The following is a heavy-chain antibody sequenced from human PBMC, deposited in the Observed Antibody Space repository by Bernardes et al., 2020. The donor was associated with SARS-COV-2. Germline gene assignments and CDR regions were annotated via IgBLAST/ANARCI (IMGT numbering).Heavy chain of an antibody. V-gene: IGHV5-10-1*01. CDR3: ARNQANDFWSAYYSAGWFDP. CDR2: IDPSDSYA. J-gene: IGHJ5*02. CDR1: GYSFTSYW. D-gene: IGHD3-3*01. Sequence: GESLKISCKTSGYSFTSYWISWVRQMPGKGLEWMGRIDPSDSYATYSPSFQGHVTISVDKSISTAYPQWSSLKASDTAIYYCARNQANDFWSAYYSAGWFDPWGQGTLVTVSS.